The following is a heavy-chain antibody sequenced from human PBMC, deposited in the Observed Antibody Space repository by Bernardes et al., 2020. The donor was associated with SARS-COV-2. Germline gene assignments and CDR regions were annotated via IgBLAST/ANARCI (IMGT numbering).Heavy chain of an antibody. Sequence: GGSLRLSCAASGFIFSRNAMTWVRQAPGKGREWVSGISGSGGSTYYADSVKGRFTISRDNSNNTLYLEMNSLKADDTAIYFCAKCIQGSYAMDVWGQGTTVTVSS. D-gene: IGHD5-18*01. J-gene: IGHJ6*02. CDR2: ISGSGGST. CDR3: AKCIQGSYAMDV. V-gene: IGHV3-23*01. CDR1: GFIFSRNA.